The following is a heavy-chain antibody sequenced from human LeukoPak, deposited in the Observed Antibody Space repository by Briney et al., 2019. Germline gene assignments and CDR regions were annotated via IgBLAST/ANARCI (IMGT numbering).Heavy chain of an antibody. Sequence: SETLSLTCTVSGGSISSYYWSWIRQPAGKGLEWIRRIYTSGSTNYNPSLKSRVTMSVDTSKNQFSLKLSSVTAADTAVYYCARGTYGSGSYFWPSTYYGMDVWGQGTTVTVSS. CDR2: IYTSGST. CDR1: GGSISSYY. V-gene: IGHV4-4*07. J-gene: IGHJ6*02. CDR3: ARGTYGSGSYFWPSTYYGMDV. D-gene: IGHD3-10*01.